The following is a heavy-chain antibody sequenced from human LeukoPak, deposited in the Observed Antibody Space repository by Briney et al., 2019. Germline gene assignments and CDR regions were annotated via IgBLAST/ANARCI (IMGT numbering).Heavy chain of an antibody. J-gene: IGHJ3*02. CDR1: GFTFSNYW. CDR2: INSAGSST. CDR3: ARADNNYTYYYDSSGDEDAFDI. D-gene: IGHD3-22*01. Sequence: GGSLRLSCAASGFTFSNYWMHWVRQAPGKGLVWVSRINSAGSSTTYADSVKGRFTISRDNAKNTLYLQMNSLRAEDTAVYYCARADNNYTYYYDSSGDEDAFDIWGQGTMVTVSS. V-gene: IGHV3-74*01.